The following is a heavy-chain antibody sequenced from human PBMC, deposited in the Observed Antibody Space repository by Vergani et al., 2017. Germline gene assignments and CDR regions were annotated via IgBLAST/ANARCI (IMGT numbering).Heavy chain of an antibody. J-gene: IGHJ4*02. D-gene: IGHD2-15*01. CDR2: INYSGST. Sequence: QLQLQESGPGLVKPSETLSLTCSVSGGSISSSSYYWGWIRQPPGKGLEWIGSINYSGSTQYNPSLKSRVTISVDTSRNQFSLKVRSVTAADTAVYYCARSRPYCTSGSCPAIWGQGTLVTVSS. CDR1: GGSISSSSYY. CDR3: ARSRPYCTSGSCPAI. V-gene: IGHV4-39*01.